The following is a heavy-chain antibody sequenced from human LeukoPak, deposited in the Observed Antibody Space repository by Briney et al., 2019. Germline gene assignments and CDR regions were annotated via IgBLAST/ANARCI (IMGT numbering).Heavy chain of an antibody. V-gene: IGHV2-5*01. CDR2: IYWNDDK. CDR3: PHRREMATLVYAFDI. CDR1: GFSLSTTGVG. Sequence: SGPTLVNPTQTLTLTCTFSGFSLSTTGVGVGWIRQPPGKALEWLTLIYWNDDKRYSPSLKSRLTITKDTSKNQVVLTMTNMDPVDPATYSCPHRREMATLVYAFDIWGQGTMVTVSS. D-gene: IGHD5-24*01. J-gene: IGHJ3*02.